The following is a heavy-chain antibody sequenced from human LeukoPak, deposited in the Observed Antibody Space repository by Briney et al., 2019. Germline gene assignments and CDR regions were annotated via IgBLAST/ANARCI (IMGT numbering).Heavy chain of an antibody. J-gene: IGHJ4*02. D-gene: IGHD3-9*01. CDR1: GFTFSDYY. CDR2: ISSSSYT. Sequence: GGSLRVSCAASGFTFSDYYISWIRQAPGKGLEWVSYISSSSYTNYADSVKGRFTISRDNAKNSLYLQMNSLRAEDTAVYYCARAVTNYDILTGYYMDYFDYWGQGTLVTVSS. V-gene: IGHV3-11*05. CDR3: ARAVTNYDILTGYYMDYFDY.